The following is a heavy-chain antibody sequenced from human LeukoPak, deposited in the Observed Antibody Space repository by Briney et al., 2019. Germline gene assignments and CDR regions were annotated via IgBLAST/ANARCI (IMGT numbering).Heavy chain of an antibody. CDR2: ISGSGNAK. CDR3: ARDYLYAFDY. Sequence: PGGSLRLSCAASGFSFSSYSMNWVRQAPGKGLEWVSYISGSGNAKHYTDSVKGRFTISRDNAKNALYLQMNSLRAEDTAVYFCARDYLYAFDYWGQGTLVTVFS. CDR1: GFSFSSYS. J-gene: IGHJ4*02. D-gene: IGHD2-2*01. V-gene: IGHV3-48*01.